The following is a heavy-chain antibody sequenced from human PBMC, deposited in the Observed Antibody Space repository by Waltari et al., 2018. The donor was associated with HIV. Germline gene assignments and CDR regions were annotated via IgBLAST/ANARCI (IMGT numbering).Heavy chain of an antibody. V-gene: IGHV3-30*02. CDR3: ARDPSPPILYDILTGYYFDY. J-gene: IGHJ4*02. CDR2: VRYDGSNK. Sequence: QVQLVESGGGVVQPGGSLRLSCAASGFTFTTYAMYWVRQAPGKGMEWGAFVRYDGSNKYYADSVKGRFTISRDNSKNTLYLQMNSLRADDTAVYYCARDPSPPILYDILTGYYFDYWGQGTLVTVSS. D-gene: IGHD3-9*01. CDR1: GFTFTTYA.